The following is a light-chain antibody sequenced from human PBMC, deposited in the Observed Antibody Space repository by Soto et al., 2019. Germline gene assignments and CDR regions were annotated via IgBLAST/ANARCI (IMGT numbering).Light chain of an antibody. Sequence: QAVVTQPPSASGTPGQRVTISCSGSSSNIRSNYVYWYQHLPGTAPKLLIYSNNQRPSGVPDRFSGSKSGTSASLAISGLRSEDEAEYYCAAWEDRLSGLVFGTGTRLTVL. CDR1: SSNIRSNY. CDR2: SNN. J-gene: IGLJ1*01. V-gene: IGLV1-47*02. CDR3: AAWEDRLSGLV.